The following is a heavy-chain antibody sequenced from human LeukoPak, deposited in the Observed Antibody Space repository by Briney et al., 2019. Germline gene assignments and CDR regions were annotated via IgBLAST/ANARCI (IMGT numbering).Heavy chain of an antibody. J-gene: IGHJ3*02. CDR2: FDPEDGET. CDR3: ATRMIVVVPAALGAFDI. CDR1: GYTFTGYY. D-gene: IGHD2-2*01. Sequence: ASVKVSCKASGYTFTGYYMHWVRQAPGQGLEWMGGFDPEDGETIYAQKFQGRVTMTEDTSRDTAYMELSSLRSEDTAVYYCATRMIVVVPAALGAFDIWGQGTMVTVSP. V-gene: IGHV1-24*01.